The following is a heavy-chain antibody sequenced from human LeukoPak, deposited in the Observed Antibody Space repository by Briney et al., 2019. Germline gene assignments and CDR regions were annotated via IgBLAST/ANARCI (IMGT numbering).Heavy chain of an antibody. V-gene: IGHV3-23*01. D-gene: IGHD5/OR15-5a*01. CDR3: ARDREYTVYPHNLFDP. Sequence: GGSLRLSCAASGFTFSSYAMSWVRQAPGKGMEWVSAISGSGGSTYYADSVKGRFTISRDNAKNPLYLQMNTLRAEDTAVYYCARDREYTVYPHNLFDPWGQGTLVTVSS. J-gene: IGHJ5*02. CDR2: ISGSGGST. CDR1: GFTFSSYA.